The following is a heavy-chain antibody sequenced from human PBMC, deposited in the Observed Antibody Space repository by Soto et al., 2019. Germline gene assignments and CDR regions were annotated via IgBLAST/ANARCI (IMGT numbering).Heavy chain of an antibody. CDR3: ARAPLQGSGSQNLYYYYYGMDV. D-gene: IGHD3-10*01. CDR2: IYYSGST. V-gene: IGHV4-31*03. J-gene: IGHJ6*02. CDR1: GGSISGGGYY. Sequence: SETLSLTCTVSGGSISGGGYYWSWIRQHPGKGLEWIGYIYYSGSTYYNPSLKSRVTISVDTSKNQFSLKLSSVTAADTAVYYCARAPLQGSGSQNLYYYYYGMDVWGQGTTVTVS.